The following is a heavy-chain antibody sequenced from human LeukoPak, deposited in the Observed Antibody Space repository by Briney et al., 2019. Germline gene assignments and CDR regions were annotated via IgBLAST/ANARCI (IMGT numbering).Heavy chain of an antibody. CDR3: ARISSISYYFDY. V-gene: IGHV3-48*03. Sequence: PGGSLRLSCAASGFTCSSYEMNWVRQAPGKGLEGVTYIDSGSSTYYADSVKGRFTISRDNSKNSLYLQMNSLRAEDTAVYYCARISSISYYFDYWGLGTLATVSS. CDR2: IDSGSST. CDR1: GFTCSSYE. J-gene: IGHJ4*02.